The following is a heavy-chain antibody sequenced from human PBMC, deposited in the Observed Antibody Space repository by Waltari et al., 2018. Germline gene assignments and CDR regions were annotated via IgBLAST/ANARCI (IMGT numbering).Heavy chain of an antibody. D-gene: IGHD5-12*01. J-gene: IGHJ4*02. CDR2: IYYSGST. V-gene: IGHV4-59*11. CDR3: ARGGGYGIDY. CDR1: GGPISSHY. Sequence: QVQLQESGPGLVKPSETLSLTCTVSGGPISSHYWSWIRRPPGKGLEWIGYIYYSGSTNYNPSLKSRVTISVDTSKNQFSLKLSSVTAADTAVYYCARGGGYGIDYWGQGTLVTVSS.